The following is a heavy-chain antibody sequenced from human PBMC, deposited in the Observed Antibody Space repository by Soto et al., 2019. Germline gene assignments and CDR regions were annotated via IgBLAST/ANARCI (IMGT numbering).Heavy chain of an antibody. D-gene: IGHD6-13*01. J-gene: IGHJ6*02. CDR2: IYHSGST. V-gene: IGHV4-4*02. CDR1: GGSISSSNW. CDR3: ARTSSSPSYYYYGMDV. Sequence: QVQLQESGPGLVKPSGTLSLTCAVSGGSISSSNWWSWVRQPPGKGLEWIGEIYHSGSTNYNPSLKSRVTIPVDKSKNQFSLKLSSVTAADTAVYYCARTSSSPSYYYYGMDVWGQGTTVTVSS.